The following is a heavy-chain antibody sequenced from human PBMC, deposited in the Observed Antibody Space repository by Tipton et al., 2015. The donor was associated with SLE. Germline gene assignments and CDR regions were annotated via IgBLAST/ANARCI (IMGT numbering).Heavy chain of an antibody. J-gene: IGHJ4*02. D-gene: IGHD4-17*01. CDR3: AREGIVGDYGFADY. Sequence: QLVQSGGGLVQPGRSLRVSCAASGFTFDDYAMHWVRQAPGKGLEWVSGISWNSGSIGYADSVKGRFTISRDNAKNSLYLQMNSLRAEDTAVYYCAREGIVGDYGFADYWGQGTLVTVSS. V-gene: IGHV3-9*01. CDR2: ISWNSGSI. CDR1: GFTFDDYA.